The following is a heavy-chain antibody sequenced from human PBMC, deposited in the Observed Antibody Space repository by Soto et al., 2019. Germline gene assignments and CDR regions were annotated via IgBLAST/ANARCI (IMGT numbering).Heavy chain of an antibody. D-gene: IGHD3-16*01. V-gene: IGHV3-30-3*01. CDR2: ISYDGSNK. CDR1: GFTFSSYA. Sequence: QVQLVEAGGGVVQPGTSLRLSCAASGFTFSSYAMHWVRQAPGKGLEWVAVISYDGSNKYYADSVKGRFTISRDNSNNTLYLQMTSLRAEDTAVYYCARVPSGRGSYATDYWGQGTLVTVSS. J-gene: IGHJ4*02. CDR3: ARVPSGRGSYATDY.